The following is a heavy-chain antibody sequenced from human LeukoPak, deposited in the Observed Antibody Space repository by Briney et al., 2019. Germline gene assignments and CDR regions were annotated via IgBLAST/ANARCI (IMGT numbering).Heavy chain of an antibody. Sequence: PGGSLRLSCAASGFTVSSNYMSWVRQAPGKGLEWVSVIYSGGSTYYADSVKGRFTISRHNSKNTLYLQMNSLRAEDTAVYYCARAGEGLLAYSFDIWGQGTMVTVSS. V-gene: IGHV3-53*04. CDR1: GFTVSSNY. CDR3: ARAGEGLLAYSFDI. D-gene: IGHD1-26*01. J-gene: IGHJ3*02. CDR2: IYSGGST.